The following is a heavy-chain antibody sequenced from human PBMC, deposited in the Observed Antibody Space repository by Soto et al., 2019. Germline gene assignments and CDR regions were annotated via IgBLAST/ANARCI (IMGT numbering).Heavy chain of an antibody. J-gene: IGHJ6*02. D-gene: IGHD4-17*01. CDR1: GFTFSSYA. CDR3: ARGGDYPTWGYGTDV. Sequence: PGGSLRLSCAASGFTFSSYAMHWVRQAPGKGLEWVAVISYDGSNKYYADSVKGRFTISRDNSKNTLYLQMNSLRAEDTAVYYCARGGDYPTWGYGTDVWGQGTTVTVSS. V-gene: IGHV3-30-3*01. CDR2: ISYDGSNK.